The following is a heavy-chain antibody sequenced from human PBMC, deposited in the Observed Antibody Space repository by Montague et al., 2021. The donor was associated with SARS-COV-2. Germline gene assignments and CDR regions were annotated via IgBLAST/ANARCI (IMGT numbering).Heavy chain of an antibody. CDR2: ISSSGSTI. CDR1: GFTFSDYY. J-gene: IGHJ6*02. D-gene: IGHD1-14*01. Sequence: SLRLSCAASGFTFSDYYMSWIRQAPGKGLEWVSYISSSGSTIYYADSVXGRFTISRDNAKNSLYLQMNSLRAEDTAVYYCATNQHYYYYYGMDVWGQGTTVTVSS. CDR3: ATNQHYYYYYGMDV. V-gene: IGHV3-11*01.